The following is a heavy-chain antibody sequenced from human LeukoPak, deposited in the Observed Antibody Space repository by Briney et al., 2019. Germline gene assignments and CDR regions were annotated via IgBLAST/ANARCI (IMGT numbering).Heavy chain of an antibody. CDR3: AGTTYYYDSSGYRGDY. CDR1: GGSISSSSYY. CDR2: IYYSGST. J-gene: IGHJ4*02. D-gene: IGHD3-22*01. V-gene: IGHV4-39*01. Sequence: SETLSLTCTVSGGSISSSSYYWGWIRQPPGKGLEWIGSIYYSGSTYYNSSLKSRVTISVDTSKNQFSLKLSSVTAADTAVYYCAGTTYYYDSSGYRGDYWGQGTLVTVSS.